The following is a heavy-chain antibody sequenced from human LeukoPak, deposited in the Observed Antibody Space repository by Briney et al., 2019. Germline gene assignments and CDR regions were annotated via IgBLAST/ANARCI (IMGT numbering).Heavy chain of an antibody. CDR2: ISAYNGNT. CDR3: ARDQLSGIRYSSGATGY. V-gene: IGHV1-18*01. D-gene: IGHD6-25*01. Sequence: ASVKVSCKASGYTFTSYGISWVRQAPGQGLEWMGWISAYNGNTNYAQKLQGRVTMTTDTSTSTAYMELRGLRSDDTAVYYCARDQLSGIRYSSGATGYWGQGTLVTVSS. J-gene: IGHJ4*02. CDR1: GYTFTSYG.